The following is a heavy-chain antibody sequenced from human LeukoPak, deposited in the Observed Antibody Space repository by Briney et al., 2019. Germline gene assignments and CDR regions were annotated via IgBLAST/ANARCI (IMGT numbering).Heavy chain of an antibody. CDR3: AKVLQLWLDSNYFDY. D-gene: IGHD5-18*01. V-gene: IGHV3-23*01. Sequence: PGGSLRLSCAASGFTFGTYVMNWVRQAPGKGLEWVSGISGSGGSTYYADSVKGRFTISRDNSKNTLDLQMTSLRAEDTAVYYCAKVLQLWLDSNYFDYWGQGTLVTVSS. CDR2: ISGSGGST. CDR1: GFTFGTYV. J-gene: IGHJ4*02.